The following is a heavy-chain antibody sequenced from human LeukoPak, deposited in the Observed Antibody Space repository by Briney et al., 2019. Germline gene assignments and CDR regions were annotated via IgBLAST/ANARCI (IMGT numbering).Heavy chain of an antibody. CDR2: ISSSGLTK. CDR1: GFTFSSYE. CDR3: ARDLSPLSYDFWSAYPV. Sequence: GGSLRLSCAASGFTFSSYEMNWVRQAPGKGLEWISYISSSGLTKYYADSVKGRFTISRDNAKNSLYLHMNSLRAEDTAVYYCARDLSPLSYDFWSAYPVWGQGTLVTVSS. D-gene: IGHD3-3*01. J-gene: IGHJ4*02. V-gene: IGHV3-48*03.